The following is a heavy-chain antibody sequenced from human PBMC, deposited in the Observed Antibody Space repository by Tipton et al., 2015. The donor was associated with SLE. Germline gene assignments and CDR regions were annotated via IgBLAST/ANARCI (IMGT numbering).Heavy chain of an antibody. J-gene: IGHJ3*02. D-gene: IGHD1-14*01. CDR1: GVSISSSSFY. Sequence: TLSLTCNVSGVSISSSSFYWGWIRQPPGKGLEWIGSMSYRGTTYYNPSLKSRVTISADTSKNQFSLRLSSVTAADTAVYYCARRKTGWGAFDIWGLGTMVSVSS. CDR2: MSYRGTT. CDR3: ARRKTGWGAFDI. V-gene: IGHV4-39*07.